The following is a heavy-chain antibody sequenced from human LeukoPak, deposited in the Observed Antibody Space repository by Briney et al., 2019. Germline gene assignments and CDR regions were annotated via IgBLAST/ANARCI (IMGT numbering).Heavy chain of an antibody. Sequence: ASVKVSCKASGYTFTDYYMHWVRQAPGQGFEWMGWINPNSGDTNYAQKFQGRGTMTRDTSISTAHMELSRLRSDDTAVYYCARANFLYCSSTTCLFDYWGQGTLVIVSS. CDR3: ARANFLYCSSTTCLFDY. CDR1: GYTFTDYY. D-gene: IGHD2-2*01. CDR2: INPNSGDT. V-gene: IGHV1-2*02. J-gene: IGHJ4*02.